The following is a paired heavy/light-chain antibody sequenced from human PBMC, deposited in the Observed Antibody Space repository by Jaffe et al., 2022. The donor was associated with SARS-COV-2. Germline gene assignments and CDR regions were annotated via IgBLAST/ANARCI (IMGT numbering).Heavy chain of an antibody. CDR1: GYTFTSHA. Sequence: QVQLVQSGAEVKKPGASVTVSCKASGYTFTSHAMQWVRQAPGQRLEWMGWINAGNGNTKYSQKFQGRVTITRDAPASTVYMELSSLRSEDTAVYYCARVGGDTSGYYYGGGAFHFWGQGTMVTVSS. CDR3: ARVGGDTSGYYYGGGAFHF. D-gene: IGHD3-22*01. J-gene: IGHJ3*01. CDR2: INAGNGNT. V-gene: IGHV1-3*01.
Light chain of an antibody. Sequence: QLVLTQSPSASASLGASVKLTCTLSSGHSSYVIAWHQQQPEKGPRYLMKLNSDGSHSKGDGIPDRFSGSSSGAERYLTISSLQSEDEADYYCQTWGTGIHVFGGGTKLTVL. CDR3: QTWGTGIHV. J-gene: IGLJ3*02. CDR2: LNSDGSH. V-gene: IGLV4-69*01. CDR1: SGHSSYV.